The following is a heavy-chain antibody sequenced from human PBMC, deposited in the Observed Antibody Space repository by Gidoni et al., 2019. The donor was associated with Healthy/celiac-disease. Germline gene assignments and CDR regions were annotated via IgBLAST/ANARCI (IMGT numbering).Heavy chain of an antibody. CDR1: GSTLSDYY. CDR3: ASEYSGPRGAFDI. D-gene: IGHD5-12*01. J-gene: IGHJ3*02. V-gene: IGHV3-11*06. CDR2: VSSSSSCT. Sequence: QVQLVEPGGGSVKPGGSLRLSCADPGSTLSDYYMSWIRQAPGKGLEWVSYVSSSSSCTNYADSVRSRFTISRDNAKNSLYLQVNSLRAEDTAVYYCASEYSGPRGAFDIWGQGTMVTVSS.